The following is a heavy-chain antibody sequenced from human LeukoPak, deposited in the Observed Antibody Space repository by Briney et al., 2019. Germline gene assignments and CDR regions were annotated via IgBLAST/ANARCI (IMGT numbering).Heavy chain of an antibody. CDR2: ISAYNGNT. J-gene: IGHJ6*02. Sequence: PWASVKASCKASGYTFTSYGISWVRQAPGQGLEWMGWISAYNGNTNYAQKLQGRVTMTTDTSTSTAYMELRSLRSDDTAVYYCXXXXXVPPDGMDVWGQGTTVTVSS. CDR1: GYTFTSYG. V-gene: IGHV1-18*01. CDR3: XXXXXVPPDGMDV.